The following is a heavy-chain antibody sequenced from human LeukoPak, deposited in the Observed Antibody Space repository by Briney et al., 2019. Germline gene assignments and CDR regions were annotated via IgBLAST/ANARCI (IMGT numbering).Heavy chain of an antibody. V-gene: IGHV4-39*07. J-gene: IGHJ3*02. CDR3: ARSLGHYYYDSSGYPGRLGAFDI. D-gene: IGHD3-22*01. CDR1: GGSISSSSYY. Sequence: PSETLSLTCTVSGGSISSSSYYWGWIRQPPGKGLEWIGSIYYSGSTNYNPSLKSRVTISVDTSKNQFSLKLSSVTAADTAVYYCARSLGHYYYDSSGYPGRLGAFDIWGQGTMVTVSS. CDR2: IYYSGST.